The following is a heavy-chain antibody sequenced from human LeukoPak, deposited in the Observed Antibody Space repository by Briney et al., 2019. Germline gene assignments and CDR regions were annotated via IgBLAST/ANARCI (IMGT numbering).Heavy chain of an antibody. CDR2: ISGSGGST. J-gene: IGHJ6*02. CDR1: GFTFSSYA. CDR3: AKKEEQWLQEYYYGMDV. Sequence: GGSLRLSCAASGFTFSSYAMSWVRQAPGKGLEWGSAISGSGGSTYYADSVKGRFTISRDNSKNTLYLQMNSLRAEDTAVYYCAKKEEQWLQEYYYGMDVSAQGTTVTVSS. D-gene: IGHD6-19*01. V-gene: IGHV3-23*01.